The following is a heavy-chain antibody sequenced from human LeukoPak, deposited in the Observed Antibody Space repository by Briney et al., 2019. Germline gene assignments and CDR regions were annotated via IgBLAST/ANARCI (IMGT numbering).Heavy chain of an antibody. CDR1: GFTLSSYW. Sequence: GGSLRLSCAASGFTLSSYWMHWVREAPGKGLVWVSRIDSDGSSTAYADSVEGRFTISRDKAKNTLYLQMNSLRAEDTAVYFCARDGVATISFDYWGQGTLVTVSS. J-gene: IGHJ4*02. V-gene: IGHV3-74*01. CDR3: ARDGVATISFDY. CDR2: IDSDGSST. D-gene: IGHD5-24*01.